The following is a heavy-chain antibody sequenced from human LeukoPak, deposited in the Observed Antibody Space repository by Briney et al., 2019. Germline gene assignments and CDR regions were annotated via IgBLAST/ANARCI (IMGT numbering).Heavy chain of an antibody. CDR1: AFIFSTYA. CDR2: ISGSGGNT. J-gene: IGHJ6*02. V-gene: IGHV3-23*01. Sequence: GGSMTLSCPASAFIFSTYAMRWVRQAAGRGLEWVSSISGSGGNTYYADSVKGRLTISRDHSKNTLYLQMNRLRAEDTAVNYCAKLTGDYNYGRDVGGRETRVTVSS. CDR3: AKLTGDYNYGRDV. D-gene: IGHD1-14*01.